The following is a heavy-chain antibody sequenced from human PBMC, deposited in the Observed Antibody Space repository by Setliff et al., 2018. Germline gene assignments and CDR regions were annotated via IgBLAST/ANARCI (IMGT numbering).Heavy chain of an antibody. CDR1: GYNFINYW. D-gene: IGHD6-13*01. CDR2: IYPSDSDI. CDR3: ARPAYSSRWYEIKGFDY. J-gene: IGHJ4*02. Sequence: GESLKISCKVSGYNFINYWIGWVRQMPGKGLEWMGIIYPSDSDIRYSPSFQGQVTISADKSISTAYLQWSSLKASDTAIYYCARPAYSSRWYEIKGFDYWGQGTPVTVSS. V-gene: IGHV5-51*01.